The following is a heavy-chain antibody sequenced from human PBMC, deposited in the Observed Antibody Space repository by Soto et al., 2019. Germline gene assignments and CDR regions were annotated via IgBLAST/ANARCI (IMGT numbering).Heavy chain of an antibody. J-gene: IGHJ4*02. CDR3: ARGAESIMAPLDS. V-gene: IGHV1-2*04. Sequence: QVRLVQSGAEVKKPGASVKVSCKASGYTFTGYYMHWVRQAPGQGLEWMGWINPNSGGTNYAQKCQGWVTLTRDTSLGTAYMELSRLRCDDTAVYYYARGAESIMAPLDSWGQGTLVTVSS. CDR2: INPNSGGT. CDR1: GYTFTGYY. D-gene: IGHD2-8*01.